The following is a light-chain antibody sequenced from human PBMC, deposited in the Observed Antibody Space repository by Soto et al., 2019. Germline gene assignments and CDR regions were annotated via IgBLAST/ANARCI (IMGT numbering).Light chain of an antibody. J-gene: IGKJ1*01. V-gene: IGKV3-15*01. CDR2: DTS. CDR1: QFVSSR. Sequence: DIVVTQSLATLSASPGERVTLSCRASQFVSSRLAWYQRRPGQVPRLLIYDTSTRAPGISARFSGSGSGTEFTLTIARLEPEDFAVFYCQQYESSPWTFGQGTKVEIK. CDR3: QQYESSPWT.